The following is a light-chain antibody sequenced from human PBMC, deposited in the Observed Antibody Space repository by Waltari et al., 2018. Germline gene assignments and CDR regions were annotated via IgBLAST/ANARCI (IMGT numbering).Light chain of an antibody. V-gene: IGLV2-11*01. CDR3: CSYAGSFTWV. CDR1: NSYVGGYKY. J-gene: IGLJ1*01. CDR2: DVY. Sequence: QSALTQPRSVSGSPGPSVTISCTGTNSYVGGYKYVSWYQQHPDKAPRLIIYDVYPRPSGVPNRFSGSKSANTASLTISGLQSEDEADYYCCSYAGSFTWVFGTGTKVTVL.